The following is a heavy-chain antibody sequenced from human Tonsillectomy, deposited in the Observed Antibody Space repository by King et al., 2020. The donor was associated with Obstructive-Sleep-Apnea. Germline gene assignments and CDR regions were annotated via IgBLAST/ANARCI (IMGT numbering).Heavy chain of an antibody. Sequence: VQLVESGGGLVKPGGSLRLSCAASGFTFSSYSMNWVRQAPGKGLEWFSSISSSSSYIYYANSVKGRFTISKDNAKNSLYLQMNSLRAEDTAVYYCAREDYYDSSGYPEYFQHWGQGTLVTVSS. CDR1: GFTFSSYS. CDR2: ISSSSSYI. CDR3: AREDYYDSSGYPEYFQH. J-gene: IGHJ1*01. V-gene: IGHV3-21*01. D-gene: IGHD3-22*01.